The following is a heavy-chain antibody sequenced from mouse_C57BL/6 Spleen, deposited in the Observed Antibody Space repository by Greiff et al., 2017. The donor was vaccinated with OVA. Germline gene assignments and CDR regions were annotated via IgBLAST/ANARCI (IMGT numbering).Heavy chain of an antibody. CDR2: INPGSGGT. V-gene: IGHV1-54*01. Sequence: VKLQQSGAELVRPGTSVKVSCKASGYAFTNYLIEWVKQRPGQGLEWIGVINPGSGGTTYNEKFKGKATLTADKSSSTAYMQLSSLTSEDSAVYFCARQRGNYGRGAMDYWGQGTSVTVSS. CDR1: GYAFTNYL. D-gene: IGHD2-1*01. J-gene: IGHJ4*01. CDR3: ARQRGNYGRGAMDY.